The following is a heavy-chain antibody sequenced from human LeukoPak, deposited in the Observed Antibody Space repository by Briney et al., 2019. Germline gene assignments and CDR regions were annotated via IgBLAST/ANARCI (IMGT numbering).Heavy chain of an antibody. D-gene: IGHD3-22*01. J-gene: IGHJ3*02. Sequence: ASVKVSCKASGYTFTNYYLHWVRQAPGQGPEWMGMINPSGGSTSYAQKFQGRVTMTRDMSTSTVYMELSSLRSEDTAVYYCARGRYYYDDSGYYDAFDIWGQGTMVTVSS. CDR2: INPSGGST. CDR3: ARGRYYYDDSGYYDAFDI. CDR1: GYTFTNYY. V-gene: IGHV1-46*01.